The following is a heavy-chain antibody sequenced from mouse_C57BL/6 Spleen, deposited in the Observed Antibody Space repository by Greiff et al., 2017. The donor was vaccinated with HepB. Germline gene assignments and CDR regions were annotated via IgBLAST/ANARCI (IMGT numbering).Heavy chain of an antibody. CDR3: ARLDY. Sequence: QVQLQQPGAELVMPGASVKLSCKASGYTFTSYWMHWVKQRPGQGLEWIGEIDPSDSSTNYNQKFKGKSTLTVDKSSSTAYMQLSSLTSEDSAVYYCARLDYWGQGTSVTVSS. CDR1: GYTFTSYW. J-gene: IGHJ4*01. CDR2: IDPSDSST. V-gene: IGHV1-69*01.